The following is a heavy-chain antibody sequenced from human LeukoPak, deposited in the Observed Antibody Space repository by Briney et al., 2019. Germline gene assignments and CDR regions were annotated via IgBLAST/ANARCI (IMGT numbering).Heavy chain of an antibody. Sequence: GSLRLSCVVSGFTFSGSAVHWVRQASGKGLEWVGRIRSKANNYATAYAASVKGRFTISRDDSKNTAYLQMNSLKTEDTAVYYCTGDNFDSSVKFDYWGQGTLVTVSS. CDR3: TGDNFDSSVKFDY. V-gene: IGHV3-73*01. J-gene: IGHJ4*02. CDR2: IRSKANNYAT. D-gene: IGHD3-22*01. CDR1: GFTFSGSA.